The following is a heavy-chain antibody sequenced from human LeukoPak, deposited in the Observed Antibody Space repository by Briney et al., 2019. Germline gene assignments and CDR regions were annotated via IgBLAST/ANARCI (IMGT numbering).Heavy chain of an antibody. J-gene: IGHJ6*02. Sequence: GASEKVSCKASGYTFTSYGISWVRQAPGQGLEWMGWISAYNGNTNYAQKLQGRVTMTTDTSTSTAYMELRSLRSDDTAVYYCARDSGFYYGSGSYYSYYYYGMDVWGQGTTVTVSS. V-gene: IGHV1-18*01. CDR3: ARDSGFYYGSGSYYSYYYYGMDV. D-gene: IGHD3-10*01. CDR1: GYTFTSYG. CDR2: ISAYNGNT.